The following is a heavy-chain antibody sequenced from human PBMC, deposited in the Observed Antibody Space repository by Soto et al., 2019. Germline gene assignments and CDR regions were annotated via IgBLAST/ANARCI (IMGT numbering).Heavy chain of an antibody. V-gene: IGHV4-61*01. D-gene: IGHD1-26*01. Sequence: QVQLQESGPGLVKPSETLSLTCTVSGGSVRSGSYYWSWLRQPPGKGLEWIGYIYYSGSTNYNPSLKSRVTISVDTSKNQFSLKLSSVTAADTAVYYCARAGLGDGSDYWGQGTLVTVSS. J-gene: IGHJ4*02. CDR2: IYYSGST. CDR1: GGSVRSGSYY. CDR3: ARAGLGDGSDY.